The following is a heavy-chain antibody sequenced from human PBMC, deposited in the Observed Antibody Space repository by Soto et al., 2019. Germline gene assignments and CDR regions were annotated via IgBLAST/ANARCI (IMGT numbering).Heavy chain of an antibody. J-gene: IGHJ6*02. CDR1: GGSISSSSYY. V-gene: IGHV4-39*01. CDR2: IYYSGGT. CDR3: ARRGGYITQGYYSYGMDV. Sequence: SETLSLTCTVSGGSISSSSYYWGCIRQPPGKGLEWIGSIYYSGGTYYNPSLKSRVTISVDTSKNQFSLKLSSVTAADTAVYYCARRGGYITQGYYSYGMDVWGQGTMVTVSS. D-gene: IGHD5-18*01.